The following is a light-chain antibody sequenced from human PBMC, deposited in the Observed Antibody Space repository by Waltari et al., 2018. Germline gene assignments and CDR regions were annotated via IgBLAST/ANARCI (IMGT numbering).Light chain of an antibody. CDR2: DPR. V-gene: IGLV7-46*01. CDR3: LLSYSGARGV. CDR1: TGAVTRGHY. J-gene: IGLJ2*01. Sequence: QAVVTQEPSLTVSPGGTVTLTFGPSTGAVTRGHYPYWFQQEPGPAPRTLIYDPRNIPSGTPARFSCSPLGGKAALTLSGAQPEDEAEYYCLLSYSGARGVFGGGTKLTVL.